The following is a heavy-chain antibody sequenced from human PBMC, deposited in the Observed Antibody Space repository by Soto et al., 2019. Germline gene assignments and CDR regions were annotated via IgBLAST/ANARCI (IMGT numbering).Heavy chain of an antibody. V-gene: IGHV4-34*01. CDR3: ARGGRSYHYDFWSGYYSRSGWPKNFDY. D-gene: IGHD3-3*01. CDR2: INHSGST. Sequence: QVQLQQWGAGLLKPSETLSLTCAVYGGSFSGYYWSWIRQPPGKGLEWIGEINHSGSTNYNPTLKSRITISVDTSKNQVSLKLSSVTAADTAVYYCARGGRSYHYDFWSGYYSRSGWPKNFDYWGQGTLVTVSS. J-gene: IGHJ4*02. CDR1: GGSFSGYY.